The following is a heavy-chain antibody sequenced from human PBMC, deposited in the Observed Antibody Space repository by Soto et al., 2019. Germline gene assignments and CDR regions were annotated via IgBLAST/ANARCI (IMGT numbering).Heavy chain of an antibody. CDR2: ILPIFGSP. V-gene: IGHV1-69*01. J-gene: IGHJ6*02. CDR1: GGNFRRYA. D-gene: IGHD2-2*01. Sequence: QLVQSGAEVKKPGSSVKVSCKASGGNFRRYAISWVRQAPGQGLEWMGGILPIFGSPSHAQKFRDRVTITADESTSTAYLELTSLTSEDTAIYYCVFGDCTSSSCSYYFYGLDVWGQGTTVTVSS. CDR3: VFGDCTSSSCSYYFYGLDV.